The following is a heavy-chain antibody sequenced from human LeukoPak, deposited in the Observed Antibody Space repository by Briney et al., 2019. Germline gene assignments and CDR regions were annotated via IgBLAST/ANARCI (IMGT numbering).Heavy chain of an antibody. J-gene: IGHJ3*02. CDR3: ASTPLSDLDI. CDR1: GGSFSGYY. Sequence: SETLSLTCAVYGGSFSGYYWSWIRQPPGKGLEWIGYIYYKGYTNYSPSLKSRVTISMDTSKSQFSLKLRSVTAADTAVYYCASTPLSDLDIWGQGTMVIVSS. CDR2: IYYKGYT. V-gene: IGHV4-59*01.